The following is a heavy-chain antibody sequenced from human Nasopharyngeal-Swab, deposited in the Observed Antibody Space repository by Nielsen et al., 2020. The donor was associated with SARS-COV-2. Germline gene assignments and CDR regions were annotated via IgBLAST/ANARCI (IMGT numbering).Heavy chain of an antibody. D-gene: IGHD6-19*01. Sequence: GGSLRLSCAASGFGLSAFAMSWVRQAPGKGLEWVSAAGGNDGSTFYADSVRGRSTISRDNSKDTLYLQMNSLRAEDTALYYCAKKYGTRGWYVGLDYWGQGTQVTVSS. CDR3: AKKYGTRGWYVGLDY. CDR1: GFGLSAFA. J-gene: IGHJ4*02. V-gene: IGHV3-23*01. CDR2: AGGNDGST.